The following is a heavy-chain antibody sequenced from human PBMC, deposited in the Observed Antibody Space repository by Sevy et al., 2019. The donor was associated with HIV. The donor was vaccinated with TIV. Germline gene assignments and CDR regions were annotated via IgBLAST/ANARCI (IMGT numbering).Heavy chain of an antibody. D-gene: IGHD6-19*01. CDR2: INNDGSST. Sequence: GSLRLSCAASGFTFNSYWMHWVRQAPGKGLVWVSRINNDGSSTNYADSVKGRFTISRDNAKNTLNLQMNSLRDEDTAVYYCARSKRVHGGGCYDYWGQGTLVTVSS. CDR1: GFTFNSYW. J-gene: IGHJ4*02. V-gene: IGHV3-74*01. CDR3: ARSKRVHGGGCYDY.